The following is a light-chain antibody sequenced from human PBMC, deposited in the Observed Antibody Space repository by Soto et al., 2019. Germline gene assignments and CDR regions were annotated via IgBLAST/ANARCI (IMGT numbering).Light chain of an antibody. J-gene: IGKJ1*01. Sequence: EIVLTQSPGTLSLSPGESASLFCRASPTVRSTHLDGYQQKPGLAPRLLMFSTSSRTSGVPDRFSGSGSGSDFALTISRLEPEDFAVYYWQHYGNSPPTWTFGQGTKVEIK. CDR3: QHYGNSPPTWT. CDR1: PTVRSTH. V-gene: IGKV3-20*01. CDR2: STS.